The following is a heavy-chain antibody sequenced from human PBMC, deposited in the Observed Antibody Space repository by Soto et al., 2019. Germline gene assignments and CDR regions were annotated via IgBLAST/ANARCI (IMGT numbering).Heavy chain of an antibody. V-gene: IGHV3-23*01. CDR2: ISGSGFKK. CDR3: AKNQGVELVPLATVDWFDP. D-gene: IGHD1-26*01. Sequence: GGSLRLSCAASGFIFENFGMSWVRQAPGKGLEWISSISGSGFKKYYADSVKGRFTISRDNSKSTVYLELNNLSAEDTAVYHCAKNQGVELVPLATVDWFDPWGQGTLVTVSS. J-gene: IGHJ5*02. CDR1: GFIFENFG.